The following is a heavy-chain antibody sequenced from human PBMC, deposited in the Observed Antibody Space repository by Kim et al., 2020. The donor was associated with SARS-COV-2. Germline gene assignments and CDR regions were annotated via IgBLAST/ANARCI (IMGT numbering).Heavy chain of an antibody. D-gene: IGHD4-17*01. CDR2: ISYDGSNK. CDR3: ARDYDGDRPFDY. V-gene: IGHV3-30*04. J-gene: IGHJ4*02. CDR1: GFTFSSYA. Sequence: GGSLRLSCAASGFTFSSYAMHWVRQAPGKGLEWVAVISYDGSNKYYADSVKGRFTISRDNSKNTLYLQMNSLRAEDTAVYYCARDYDGDRPFDYWGQGTLVTVSS.